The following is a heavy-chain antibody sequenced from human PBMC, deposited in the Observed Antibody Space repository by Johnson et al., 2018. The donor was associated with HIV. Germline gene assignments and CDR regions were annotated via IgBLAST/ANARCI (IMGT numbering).Heavy chain of an antibody. J-gene: IGHJ3*02. V-gene: IGHV3-30-3*01. D-gene: IGHD4-17*01. CDR2: ISYDGSNK. CDR3: AKVGGRHDYGDYLGAFDI. Sequence: VQLVESGGGVVQPGRSLRLSCAASGFTFSSYAMHWVRQAPGKGLEWVEVISYDGSNKYYADSVKGGFTMSRDNSKNTLYLQMNSLRAEDTAVYYCAKVGGRHDYGDYLGAFDIWGQGTMVTVSS. CDR1: GFTFSSYA.